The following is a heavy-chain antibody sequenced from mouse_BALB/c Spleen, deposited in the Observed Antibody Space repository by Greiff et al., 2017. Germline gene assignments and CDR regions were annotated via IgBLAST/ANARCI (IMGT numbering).Heavy chain of an antibody. Sequence: QVQLQQSGPGLVQPSQSLSITCTVSGFSLTSYGVHWVRQSPGKGLEWLGVIWSGGSTDYNAAFISRLSISKDNSKSQVFFKMNSLQANDTAIYDGARNEREHYYGYAWFAYWGQGTLVTVSA. V-gene: IGHV2-2*02. CDR2: IWSGGST. D-gene: IGHD1-2*01. CDR1: GFSLTSYG. CDR3: ARNEREHYYGYAWFAY. J-gene: IGHJ3*01.